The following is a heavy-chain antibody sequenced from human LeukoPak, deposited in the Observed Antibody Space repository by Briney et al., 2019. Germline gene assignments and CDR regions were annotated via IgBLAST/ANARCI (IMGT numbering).Heavy chain of an antibody. J-gene: IGHJ5*02. CDR2: INHSGSP. CDR1: GGSFSDYY. V-gene: IGHV4-34*01. CDR3: ARRGKSSSWYNGENWFDP. Sequence: PSETLSLTCAVYGGSFSDYYWTWIRQPPGKGLEWIGEINHSGSPNNNPSLKSRVSISFDTSKNQFSLKLTSVTAADTAVYYCARRGKSSSWYNGENWFDPWGQGTLVTVSS. D-gene: IGHD6-13*01.